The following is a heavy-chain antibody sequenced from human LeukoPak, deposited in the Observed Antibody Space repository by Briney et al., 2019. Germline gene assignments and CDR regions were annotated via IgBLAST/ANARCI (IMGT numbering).Heavy chain of an antibody. D-gene: IGHD2-2*01. J-gene: IGHJ4*02. Sequence: PGGSLRLSCAASGFSLDRYSMNWVRQAPGKGLEWVSLISSANSYIYYSDSVEGRFTISRDNGKNSLYLQMNSLRAEDTAVYYCAKDSCSSTSCRGYFDYWGQGTLVTVSS. CDR2: ISSANSYI. CDR1: GFSLDRYS. V-gene: IGHV3-21*04. CDR3: AKDSCSSTSCRGYFDY.